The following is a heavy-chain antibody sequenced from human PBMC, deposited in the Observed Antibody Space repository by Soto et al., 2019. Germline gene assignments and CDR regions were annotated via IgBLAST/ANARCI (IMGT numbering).Heavy chain of an antibody. CDR2: IIPIFGTA. CDR3: ARTADQFSTYYYDSSGYYYFQH. Sequence: SVKVSCKASGGTFSSYAISWVRQAPGQGLEWMGGIIPIFGTANYAQKFQGRVTITADESTSTAYMELSSLRSEDTAVYYCARTADQFSTYYYDSSGYYYFQHWGQGTLVTAPQ. CDR1: GGTFSSYA. D-gene: IGHD3-22*01. J-gene: IGHJ1*01. V-gene: IGHV1-69*13.